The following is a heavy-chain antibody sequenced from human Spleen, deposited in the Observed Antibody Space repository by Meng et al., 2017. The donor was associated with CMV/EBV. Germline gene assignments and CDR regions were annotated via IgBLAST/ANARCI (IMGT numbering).Heavy chain of an antibody. J-gene: IGHJ5*02. CDR1: TFTGYY. Sequence: TFTGYYMYWGRQAPGQGLEWMGWINPNSGDTNYAQKFQGRVTMTRDTSVSLVFMELSRLRFDDTAIYYCARGQLVVPAARKYLGWFDAWGQGTLVTVSS. CDR3: ARGQLVVPAARKYLGWFDA. V-gene: IGHV1-2*02. CDR2: INPNSGDT. D-gene: IGHD2-2*01.